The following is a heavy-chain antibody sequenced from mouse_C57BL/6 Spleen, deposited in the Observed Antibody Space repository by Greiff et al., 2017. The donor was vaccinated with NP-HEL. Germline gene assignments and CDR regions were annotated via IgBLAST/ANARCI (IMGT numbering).Heavy chain of an antibody. Sequence: QVQLQQPGAELVMPGASVKLSCKASGYTFTSYWMPWVKQRPGQGLEWIGEIDPSDSYTNYNQKFKGKSTLTVDKSSSTAYMQLSSLTSEDSAVYYCARDRAVVAPYAMDYWGQGTSVTVSS. D-gene: IGHD1-1*01. CDR1: GYTFTSYW. CDR3: ARDRAVVAPYAMDY. J-gene: IGHJ4*01. CDR2: IDPSDSYT. V-gene: IGHV1-69*01.